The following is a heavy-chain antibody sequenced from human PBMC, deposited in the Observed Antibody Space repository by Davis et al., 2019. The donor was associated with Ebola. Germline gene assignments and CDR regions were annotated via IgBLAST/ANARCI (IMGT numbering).Heavy chain of an antibody. V-gene: IGHV3-21*01. J-gene: IGHJ4*02. CDR1: GFTFSNYG. D-gene: IGHD2-15*01. Sequence: PGGSLRLSCAASGFTFSNYGMYWVRQAPGKGLEWVASIGSSGNYIHYAASVKGRFTISRDNAKNSVHLQMNSLRGEDTAVYYCGTKVKGDSCSGGSCYYGFWGQGTLVTVSS. CDR2: IGSSGNYI. CDR3: GTKVKGDSCSGGSCYYGF.